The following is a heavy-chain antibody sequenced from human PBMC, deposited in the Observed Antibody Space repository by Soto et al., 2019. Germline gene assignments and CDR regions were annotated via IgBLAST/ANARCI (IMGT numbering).Heavy chain of an antibody. D-gene: IGHD6-13*01. V-gene: IGHV3-30*18. CDR2: ISYDGSNK. J-gene: IGHJ4*02. CDR3: AKDSSTSYFRYFFDY. Sequence: QVQLVESGGGVVQPGRSLRLSCAASGFTFSSYGMHWVRQAPGKGLEWVAVISYDGSNKNYADSVKGRFTISRDNSKNTLYLQMNSLRAEDTAVYCCAKDSSTSYFRYFFDYWGQGVLVTVSS. CDR1: GFTFSSYG.